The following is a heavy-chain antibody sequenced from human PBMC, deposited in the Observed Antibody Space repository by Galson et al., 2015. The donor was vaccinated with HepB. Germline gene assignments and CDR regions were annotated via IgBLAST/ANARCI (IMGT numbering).Heavy chain of an antibody. D-gene: IGHD1-26*01. CDR3: ARGKNEWEQTSAFDY. Sequence: SLRLSCAASGFTFDDYGMSWVRQAPGKGLEWVSGINWNGGSTGYADSVKGRFTISRDNAKNSLYLQMNSLRAEDTALYYCARGKNEWEQTSAFDYWGQGTLVTVSS. V-gene: IGHV3-20*04. CDR2: INWNGGST. J-gene: IGHJ4*02. CDR1: GFTFDDYG.